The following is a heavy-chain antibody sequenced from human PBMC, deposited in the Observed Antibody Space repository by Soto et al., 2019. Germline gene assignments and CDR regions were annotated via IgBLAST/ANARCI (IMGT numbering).Heavy chain of an antibody. CDR3: ARVIFPYSSSWYPASY. J-gene: IGHJ4*02. CDR2: ISYDGSNK. D-gene: IGHD6-13*01. V-gene: IGHV3-30*04. Sequence: GGSLRLSCAASGFTFSSYAMHWVRQAPGKGLEWVAVISYDGSNKYYADSVKGRFTISRDNSKNTLYLQMNSLRAEDTAVYYCARVIFPYSSSWYPASYWGQGTLVTVSS. CDR1: GFTFSSYA.